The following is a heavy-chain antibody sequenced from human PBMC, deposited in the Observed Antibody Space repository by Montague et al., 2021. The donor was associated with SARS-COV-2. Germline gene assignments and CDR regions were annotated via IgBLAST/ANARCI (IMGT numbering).Heavy chain of an antibody. Sequence: SETLSLTCAVYGGSFSGYYWRWIRQPPGKGLEWIGEINHSGSTNYNPSLKSRVTISVDTSKNQFSLKLSSVTAADTAVYYCASLTLGYCSSTSCYSGWFDPWGQGTLVTVSS. J-gene: IGHJ5*02. V-gene: IGHV4-34*01. D-gene: IGHD2-2*02. CDR2: INHSGST. CDR3: ASLTLGYCSSTSCYSGWFDP. CDR1: GGSFSGYY.